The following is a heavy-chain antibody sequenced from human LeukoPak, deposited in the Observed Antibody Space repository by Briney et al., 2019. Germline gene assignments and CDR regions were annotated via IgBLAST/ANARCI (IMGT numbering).Heavy chain of an antibody. CDR2: INAGNGNT. D-gene: IGHD2-15*01. J-gene: IGHJ5*02. CDR1: GYTFTSYA. Sequence: GASVKVSCKASGYTFTSYAMHWVRQAPGQRLEWMGWINAGNGNTKYSQKFQGRVTITRDTSASTAYVELSSLRSEDTAVYYCARSPGYCSGGSCYSYNWFDPWGQGTLVTVSS. CDR3: ARSPGYCSGGSCYSYNWFDP. V-gene: IGHV1-3*01.